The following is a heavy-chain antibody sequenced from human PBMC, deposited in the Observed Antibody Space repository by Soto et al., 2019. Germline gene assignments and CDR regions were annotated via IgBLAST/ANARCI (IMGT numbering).Heavy chain of an antibody. J-gene: IGHJ6*02. CDR1: GFTVTSSA. CDR3: AADPTIYSITIFGVAPGYYGMDV. CDR2: IVVCSGNT. V-gene: IGHV1-58*01. Sequence: GASVKVSCNASGFTVTSSAVQWVRQARGQLLGWIGWIVVCSGNTNYAQKFQERVTITRDMSTSTAYMELSSLRSEDTAVYYCAADPTIYSITIFGVAPGYYGMDVWGQGTTVTVSS. D-gene: IGHD3-3*01.